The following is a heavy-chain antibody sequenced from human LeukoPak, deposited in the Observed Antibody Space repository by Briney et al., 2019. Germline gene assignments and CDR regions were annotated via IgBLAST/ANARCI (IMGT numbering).Heavy chain of an antibody. Sequence: GGSLRLSCAASGFTFSSYSMNWVRQAPGKGLEWVSSISSSSSYIYYADSVKGRFTISRDNAKNSLYLQMNSLRAEDTAVYYCARDLDGSSPAGYWGQGTLVTVSS. J-gene: IGHJ4*02. CDR3: ARDLDGSSPAGY. V-gene: IGHV3-21*01. CDR2: ISSSSSYI. CDR1: GFTFSSYS. D-gene: IGHD1-26*01.